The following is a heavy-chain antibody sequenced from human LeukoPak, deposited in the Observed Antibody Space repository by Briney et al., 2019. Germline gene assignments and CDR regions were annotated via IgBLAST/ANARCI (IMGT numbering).Heavy chain of an antibody. V-gene: IGHV2-5*01. CDR3: AHTIRRSGFDP. Sequence: SGPTLVKPTKTLTLTCTFSGFSLSTSGVGVGWIRQPPGKALDWLALIYWNDDKRYSPSLKTRLTITKDTSKNQVVLTMTNIDPVDTATYYCAHTIRRSGFDPWGQGTLVTVSS. J-gene: IGHJ5*02. CDR1: GFSLSTSGVG. D-gene: IGHD5-24*01. CDR2: IYWNDDK.